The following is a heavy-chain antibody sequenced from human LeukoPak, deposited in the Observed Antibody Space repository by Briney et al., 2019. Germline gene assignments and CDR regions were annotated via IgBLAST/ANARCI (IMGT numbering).Heavy chain of an antibody. CDR1: GGSISSSNYY. CDR2: IFYSGST. Sequence: SETLSLTCTVSGGSISSSNYYWGWIRQPPGKGLEWIGNIFYSGSTHYNPSLKSRVTISVDMSKNQFSLKLNSVTAADTAVYHCAGLVVGTATIGYWGQGTLVTVSS. V-gene: IGHV4-39*01. J-gene: IGHJ4*02. CDR3: AGLVVGTATIGY. D-gene: IGHD2-21*02.